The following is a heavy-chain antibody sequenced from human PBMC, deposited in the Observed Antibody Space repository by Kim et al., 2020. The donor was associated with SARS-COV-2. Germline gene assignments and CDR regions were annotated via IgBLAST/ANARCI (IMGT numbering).Heavy chain of an antibody. CDR2: IFFSGSA. Sequence: SETLSLTCTVSGGSISSGDYYWSWIRQTPGKGPEWIGNIFFSGSAYYNPSLKSRATMSVDTSKNQFSLNLSSVTAADTGVYYCARGGVFWGCMWFDPWC. V-gene: IGHV4-30-4*01. J-gene: IGHJ5*02. CDR3: ARGGVFWGCMWFDP. D-gene: IGHD3-3*01. CDR1: GGSISSGDYY.